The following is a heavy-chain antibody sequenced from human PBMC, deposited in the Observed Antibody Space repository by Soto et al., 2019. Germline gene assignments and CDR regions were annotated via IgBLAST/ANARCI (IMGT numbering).Heavy chain of an antibody. CDR2: ISHSGST. J-gene: IGHJ4*02. Sequence: RQPPEKGLEWIGQISHSGSTTYNPSLTSRVTISVDKSKNHFSLKLTSVTAADTAVYYCAARHFWSRPWTDRRLDYWGQGTLVTVS. V-gene: IGHV4-4*02. CDR3: AARHFWSRPWTDRRLDY. D-gene: IGHD3-3*02.